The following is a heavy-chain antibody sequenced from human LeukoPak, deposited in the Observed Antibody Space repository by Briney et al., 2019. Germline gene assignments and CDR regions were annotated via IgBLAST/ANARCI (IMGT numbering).Heavy chain of an antibody. CDR1: GGSFSGYY. Sequence: PSETLSLTCAVYGGSFSGYYWSWIRQPPGKGLEWIGEINHSGSTNYNPSLKSRVTISVDTSKNQFSLKLSSVTAADTAVYYCARHIGCSSTSCYRGNWFDPWGQGTLVTVSS. CDR3: ARHIGCSSTSCYRGNWFDP. CDR2: INHSGST. J-gene: IGHJ5*02. D-gene: IGHD2-2*02. V-gene: IGHV4-34*01.